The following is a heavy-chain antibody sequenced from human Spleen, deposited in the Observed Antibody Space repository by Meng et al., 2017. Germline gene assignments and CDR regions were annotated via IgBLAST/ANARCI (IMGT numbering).Heavy chain of an antibody. CDR1: GGSISTTKW. CDR3: ARGLRRGSGSYLGY. V-gene: IGHV4-4*02. Sequence: SETLSLTCAVSGGSISTTKWWNWVRQTPGKGLEWVGEIYHSGSTNYNPSLKSRVTMSVDKSKNQFSLKLTSVTAADTAVSYCARGLRRGSGSYLGYWGQGTLVTVSS. D-gene: IGHD3-10*01. J-gene: IGHJ4*02. CDR2: IYHSGST.